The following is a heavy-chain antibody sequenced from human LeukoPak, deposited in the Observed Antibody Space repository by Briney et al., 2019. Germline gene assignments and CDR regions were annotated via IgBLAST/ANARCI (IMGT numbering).Heavy chain of an antibody. V-gene: IGHV4-39*01. CDR2: IYYSGST. Sequence: SETLSLTCTVSGGSISSSSYYWGWIRQPPGKGLEWIGRIYYSGSTYYSPSLKSRVTISVDTSKNQFSLKLSSVTAADTAVYYCARHVNYYDSSGYDPLDYWGQGTLVTVSS. CDR1: GGSISSSSYY. CDR3: ARHVNYYDSSGYDPLDY. D-gene: IGHD3-22*01. J-gene: IGHJ4*02.